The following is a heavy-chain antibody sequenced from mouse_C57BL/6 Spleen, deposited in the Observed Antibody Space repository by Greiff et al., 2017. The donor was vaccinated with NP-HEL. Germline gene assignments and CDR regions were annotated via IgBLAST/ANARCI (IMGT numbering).Heavy chain of an antibody. Sequence: QVQLKESGPELVKPGASVKISCKASGYSFTSYYIHWVKQRPGQGLEWIGWIYPGSGNTKYNEKFKGKATLTADTSSSTAYMQLSSLTSEDSAVYYCAREGTGIDYWGQGTTLTVSS. J-gene: IGHJ2*01. D-gene: IGHD4-1*01. CDR3: AREGTGIDY. V-gene: IGHV1-66*01. CDR2: IYPGSGNT. CDR1: GYSFTSYY.